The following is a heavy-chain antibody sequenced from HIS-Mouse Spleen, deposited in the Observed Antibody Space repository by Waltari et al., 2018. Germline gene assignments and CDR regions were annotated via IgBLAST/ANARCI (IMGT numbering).Heavy chain of an antibody. D-gene: IGHD1-7*01. Sequence: QVQLQESGPGLVKPSQTLSLTCTVSGGSISSVGYYWSWIRQHPGKGLEWIGYIYYSGSTYYNPSLKSRVTISVDTSKNQFSLKLSSVTAADTAVYYCARGEGRELKVDYWGQGTLVTVSS. CDR1: GGSISSVGYY. CDR3: ARGEGRELKVDY. V-gene: IGHV4-31*03. J-gene: IGHJ4*02. CDR2: IYYSGST.